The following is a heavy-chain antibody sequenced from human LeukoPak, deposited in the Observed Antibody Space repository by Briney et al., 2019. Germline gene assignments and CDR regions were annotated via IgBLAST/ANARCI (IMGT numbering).Heavy chain of an antibody. CDR3: ARQMTPHGNFDY. D-gene: IGHD1-26*01. J-gene: IGHJ4*02. CDR1: GFTFSGFW. Sequence: PGGSLRLSCAVSGFTFSGFWMSWSRQAPGKGLEWVASINSDGSEGYYADVVKGRFTISRDNAKNSLYLQINSLRAEDTAVYYCARQMTPHGNFDYWGQGTLVTVSS. V-gene: IGHV3-7*03. CDR2: INSDGSEG.